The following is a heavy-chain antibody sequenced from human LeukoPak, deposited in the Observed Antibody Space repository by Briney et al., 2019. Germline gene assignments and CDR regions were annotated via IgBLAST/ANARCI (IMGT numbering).Heavy chain of an antibody. CDR3: ARDWAY. CDR1: GLTFSRYW. D-gene: IGHD3-16*01. V-gene: IGHV3-7*03. J-gene: IGHJ4*02. CDR2: IKEDGSAK. Sequence: PGGSLRLSCVASGLTFSRYWMSWVRQAPGKGLEWVANIKEDGSAKYYVDSVKGRFTISRDNAKNSLYLQINNLRAEDTDVYYCARDWAYWGQGTLVIVSS.